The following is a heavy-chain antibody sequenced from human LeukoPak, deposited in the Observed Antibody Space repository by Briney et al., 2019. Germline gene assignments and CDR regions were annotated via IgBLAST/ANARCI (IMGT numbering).Heavy chain of an antibody. D-gene: IGHD3-3*01. CDR1: GFTVSSNY. CDR2: IYSGGST. CDR3: ARGITPTYYDFWSGYHYYMDV. J-gene: IGHJ6*03. V-gene: IGHV3-53*01. Sequence: GGSLRLSCAASGFTVSSNYMSWVRQAPGKGLEWVSVIYSGGSTYYADSVKGRFTISSDNSKNTLYLQMNSLRAEDTAVYYCARGITPTYYDFWSGYHYYMDVWGKGTTVTVSS.